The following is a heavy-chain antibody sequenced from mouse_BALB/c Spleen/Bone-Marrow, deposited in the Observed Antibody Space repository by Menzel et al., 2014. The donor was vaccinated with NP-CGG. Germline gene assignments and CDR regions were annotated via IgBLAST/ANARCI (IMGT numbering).Heavy chain of an antibody. J-gene: IGHJ3*01. Sequence: EVQLQQSGAELVKPGASVKLSCTASGFNIKDTYMHWVKQRPEQGLEWIGRIDPANCNTKYDPKFQGKATITADTSSNTAYLQLCSLTSEDTAVYYCAAYYYGTYGFAYWGQGTLVTVSA. CDR3: AAYYYGTYGFAY. V-gene: IGHV14-3*02. D-gene: IGHD1-1*01. CDR1: GFNIKDTY. CDR2: IDPANCNT.